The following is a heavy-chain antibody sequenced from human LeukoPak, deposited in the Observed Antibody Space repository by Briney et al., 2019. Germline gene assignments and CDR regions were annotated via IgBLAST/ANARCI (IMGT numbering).Heavy chain of an antibody. CDR3: AVNYDLDY. CDR1: GFTFSSFE. J-gene: IGHJ4*02. Sequence: PGGSLRLSCAASGFTFSSFEMNWVSQAPGKGLEWVSYISSSGRTIYYADSVQGRFTISRDNAKNSLYLQMNSLRAEDTAVYYCAVNYDLDYWGQGTLVTVSS. V-gene: IGHV3-48*03. CDR2: ISSSGRTI. D-gene: IGHD4-11*01.